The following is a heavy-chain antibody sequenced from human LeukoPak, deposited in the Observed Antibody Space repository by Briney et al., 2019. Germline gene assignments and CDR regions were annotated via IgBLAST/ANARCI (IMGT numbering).Heavy chain of an antibody. V-gene: IGHV3-33*01. D-gene: IGHD6-19*01. J-gene: IGHJ4*02. CDR1: GFTFSSYG. CDR2: IWYDGSNK. CDR3: ARAKGYSSGWRDYYFDY. Sequence: GGSLRLSCAASGFTFSSYGMHWVRQAPGKGLEWVAVIWYDGSNKYYADSVKGRFTISRDNSKNTLYLQMNSLRAEDTAVYYCARAKGYSSGWRDYYFDYWGQGTLVTVSS.